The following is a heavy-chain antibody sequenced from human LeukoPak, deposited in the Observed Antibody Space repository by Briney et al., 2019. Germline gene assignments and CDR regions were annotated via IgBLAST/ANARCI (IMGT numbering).Heavy chain of an antibody. V-gene: IGHV1-46*01. CDR2: INPSGGST. CDR1: GYTFTSYY. D-gene: IGHD3-16*01. CDR3: ATTGGDIYYYYMDV. J-gene: IGHJ6*03. Sequence: ASVKVSCKASGYTFTSYYMHWVRQAPGQGLEWMGIINPSGGSTSYAQKFQGRVTMTRDMSTSTDYMELSSLRSEGTAVYYCATTGGDIYYYYMDVWGKGTTVTISS.